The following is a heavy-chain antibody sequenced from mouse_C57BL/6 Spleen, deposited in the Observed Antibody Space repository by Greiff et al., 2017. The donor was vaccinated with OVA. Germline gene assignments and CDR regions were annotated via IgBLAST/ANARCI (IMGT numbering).Heavy chain of an antibody. D-gene: IGHD2-4*01. Sequence: EVQLQQSGPELVKPGASVKISCKASGYTFTDYYMNWVKQSHGKSLEWIGDINPNNGGTSYNQKFKGKATLTVDKSSSTAYMELRSLTSEDSAVYYGARKDDYDGAPDYWGKGTTLTVSS. CDR3: ARKDDYDGAPDY. CDR2: INPNNGGT. V-gene: IGHV1-26*01. J-gene: IGHJ2*01. CDR1: GYTFTDYY.